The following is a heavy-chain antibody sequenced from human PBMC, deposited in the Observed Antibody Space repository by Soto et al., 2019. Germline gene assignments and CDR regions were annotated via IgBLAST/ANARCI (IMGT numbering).Heavy chain of an antibody. CDR3: ARSVAVSDGDYYYYGTDV. CDR2: IYYSGST. Sequence: SDTLSLTCTVSGGSISSGDYYWSWIRQPPGKGLEWIGYIYYSGSTYYNPSLKSRVTISVDTSKDQFALKLSSVTAADTAVYYCARSVAVSDGDYYYYGTDVWGQGTTVTV. CDR1: GGSISSGDYY. J-gene: IGHJ6*02. D-gene: IGHD6-6*01. V-gene: IGHV4-30-4*02.